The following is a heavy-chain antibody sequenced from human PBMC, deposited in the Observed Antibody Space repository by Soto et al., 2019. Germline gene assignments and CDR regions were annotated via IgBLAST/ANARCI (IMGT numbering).Heavy chain of an antibody. CDR2: INREGSRK. D-gene: IGHD3-10*01. J-gene: IGHJ4*02. CDR3: ARGTSTVRGVVGGY. Sequence: GRSLRLSCAASGFTFSSYWMHWVRQAPGKGLEWVSNINREGSRKNYADSVKGRFTISRDNAKNSLFLQMNSLRADDTAVYYCARGTSTVRGVVGGYWGQGTLVTVSS. V-gene: IGHV3-74*01. CDR1: GFTFSSYW.